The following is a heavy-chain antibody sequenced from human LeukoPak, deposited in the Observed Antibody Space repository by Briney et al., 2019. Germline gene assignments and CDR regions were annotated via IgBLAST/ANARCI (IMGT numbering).Heavy chain of an antibody. CDR3: AKDNGYDSSGYTLYYYYGMDV. CDR1: GFTFDDYA. J-gene: IGHJ6*02. CDR2: ISWNSGSI. Sequence: GRSLRLSCAASGFTFDDYAMPWVRQAPGKGLEWVSGISWNSGSIGYADSVKGRFTISRDNAKNSLYLQMNSLRAEDTALYYCAKDNGYDSSGYTLYYYYGMDVWGQGTTVTVSS. D-gene: IGHD3-22*01. V-gene: IGHV3-9*01.